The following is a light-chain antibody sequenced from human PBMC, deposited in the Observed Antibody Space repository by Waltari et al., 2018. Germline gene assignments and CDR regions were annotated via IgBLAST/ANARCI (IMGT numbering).Light chain of an antibody. V-gene: IGKV2-28*01. CDR1: QSLVHSNGYNY. J-gene: IGKJ1*01. Sequence: DIVMTQSPLSLPVTPGEPASISCRSSQSLVHSNGYNYLDWYLQKQGQSPQLLIYLGSTRASGVPDRFSGSGSGTDFTLNISRVEAEDVGVYYCMQALQSPRTFGQGTKVEIK. CDR2: LGS. CDR3: MQALQSPRT.